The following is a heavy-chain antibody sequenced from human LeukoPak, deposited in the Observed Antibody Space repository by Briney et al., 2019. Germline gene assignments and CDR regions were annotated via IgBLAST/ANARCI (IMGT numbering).Heavy chain of an antibody. Sequence: SEALSLTCTVSGGXISTCYWSWIRQPAGKGLEWIGRIYASGSTNYNPSLKSRVIMSVDTSKNQFSLKLSSVTAADTAVYYCATYERSSYFDYWGQGILVTASS. CDR3: ATYERSSYFDY. V-gene: IGHV4-4*07. D-gene: IGHD3-10*01. CDR2: IYASGST. J-gene: IGHJ4*02. CDR1: GGXISTCY.